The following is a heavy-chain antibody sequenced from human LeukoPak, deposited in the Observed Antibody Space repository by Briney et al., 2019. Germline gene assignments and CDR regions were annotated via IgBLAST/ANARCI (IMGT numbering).Heavy chain of an antibody. CDR3: ARGRSGYGPFDAFDI. V-gene: IGHV3-23*01. Sequence: GGSLRLSCTASGYTFSSYAMTWVRQAPGEGLEWVSAISGSGANTYCADSVKGRFAASRDNSKDTLYLQMSSLRAEDTAVYYCARGRSGYGPFDAFDIGGHGTWVTVSS. CDR1: GYTFSSYA. D-gene: IGHD3-22*01. CDR2: ISGSGANT. J-gene: IGHJ3*02.